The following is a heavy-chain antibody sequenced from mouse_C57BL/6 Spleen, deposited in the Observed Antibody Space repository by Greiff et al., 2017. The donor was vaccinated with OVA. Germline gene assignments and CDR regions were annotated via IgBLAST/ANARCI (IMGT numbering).Heavy chain of an antibody. Sequence: QVQLKESGAELVRPGTSVKVSCKASGYAFTNYLIEWVKQRPGQGLEWIGVINPGSGSTNYNEKFKGKATFTADTSSNTAYMQLSSLTTEDAAIYYCARSGYDGGYFDYWGQGTTLTVSS. CDR1: GYAFTNYL. J-gene: IGHJ2*01. V-gene: IGHV1-54*02. CDR3: ARSGYDGGYFDY. D-gene: IGHD2-2*01. CDR2: INPGSGST.